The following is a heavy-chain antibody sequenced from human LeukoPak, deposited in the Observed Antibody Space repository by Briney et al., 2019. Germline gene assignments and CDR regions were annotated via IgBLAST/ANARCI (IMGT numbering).Heavy chain of an antibody. V-gene: IGHV3-23*01. Sequence: GGSLRLSCAASAFTFSSYAMSWVRQAPGKGLEWVSAISGSGGSTYYAGSVKGRFTISRDNSKNTLYLQMNSLRAEDTAVYYCARGEYGSGSYHIDYWGQGTLVTVSS. D-gene: IGHD3-10*01. CDR1: AFTFSSYA. CDR2: ISGSGGST. J-gene: IGHJ4*02. CDR3: ARGEYGSGSYHIDY.